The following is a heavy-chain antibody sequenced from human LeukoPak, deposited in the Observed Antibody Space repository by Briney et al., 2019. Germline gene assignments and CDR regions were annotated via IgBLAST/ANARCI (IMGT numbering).Heavy chain of an antibody. Sequence: GGTLRLSCAASGFTFSSYGMSWVRQAPGKGLEWVSTSGSGGSTYYAESVKGRFTISRDNNKNTLYLQMNSLRAEDTAVYYCAKAAQVAGRPNLGGHFDYWGQGTLVTVSS. CDR3: AKAAQVAGRPNLGGHFDY. CDR1: GFTFSSYG. V-gene: IGHV3-23*01. CDR2: SGSGGST. J-gene: IGHJ4*02. D-gene: IGHD6-6*01.